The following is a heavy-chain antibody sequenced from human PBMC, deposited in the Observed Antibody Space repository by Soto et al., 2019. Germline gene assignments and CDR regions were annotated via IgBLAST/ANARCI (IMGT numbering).Heavy chain of an antibody. D-gene: IGHD6-6*01. CDR1: GGSISSYY. CDR2: IYYSGST. CDR3: ARGGRIAARPYGMDV. V-gene: IGHV4-59*01. J-gene: IGHJ6*02. Sequence: PSETLSLTCTVSGGSISSYYWSWIRQPPGKGLEWIGYIYYSGSTNYNPSLKSRVTISVDTSKNQFSLKLSSVTAADTAVYYCARGGRIAARPYGMDVWGQGTTVTVSS.